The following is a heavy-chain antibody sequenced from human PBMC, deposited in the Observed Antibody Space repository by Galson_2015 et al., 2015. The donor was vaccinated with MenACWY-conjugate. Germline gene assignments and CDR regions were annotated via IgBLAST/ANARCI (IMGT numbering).Heavy chain of an antibody. CDR2: ISNGGNTI. V-gene: IGHV3-48*03. Sequence: SLRLSCAASGFTFSSYEMNWVRQAPGKGLEWVSYISNGGNTIYYADSVKGRFTISRDNAKNSLYLQMNSLRAEDTAVYYCARGVYDSSGYYVPWGQGTLVTVSS. CDR3: ARGVYDSSGYYVP. CDR1: GFTFSSYE. J-gene: IGHJ1*01. D-gene: IGHD3-22*01.